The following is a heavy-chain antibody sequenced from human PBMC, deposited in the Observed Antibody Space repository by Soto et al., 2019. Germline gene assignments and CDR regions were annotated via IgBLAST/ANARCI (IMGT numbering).Heavy chain of an antibody. Sequence: ASVKVSCKASGYTFTSYDINWVRQAAGQGLEWIGWMNPNSGNTGYSQKFQGRVTMTTDTSTSTAYMELRSLRSDDTAVYYCARVRITIEDYYGMDVWGQGTTVTVSS. D-gene: IGHD3-3*01. CDR1: GYTFTSYD. J-gene: IGHJ6*02. CDR3: ARVRITIEDYYGMDV. CDR2: MNPNSGNT. V-gene: IGHV1-8*01.